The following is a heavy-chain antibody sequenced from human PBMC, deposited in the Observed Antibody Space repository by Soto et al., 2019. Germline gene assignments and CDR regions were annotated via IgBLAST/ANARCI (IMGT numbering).Heavy chain of an antibody. V-gene: IGHV3-30-3*01. CDR1: GFTFSSYA. CDR2: ISYDGSNK. CDR3: ARCLSAPVVVPDAIWRDLDY. D-gene: IGHD2-2*02. J-gene: IGHJ4*02. Sequence: GGSLRLSCAASGFTFSSYAMHWVRQAPGKGLEWVAVISYDGSNKYYADSVKGRFTISRDNSKNTLYLQMNSLRAEDTAVYYCARCLSAPVVVPDAIWRDLDYWGQGTLVTVSS.